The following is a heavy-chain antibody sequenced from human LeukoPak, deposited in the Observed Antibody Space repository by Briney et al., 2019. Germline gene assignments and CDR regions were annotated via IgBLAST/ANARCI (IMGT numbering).Heavy chain of an antibody. CDR1: GYTFTSYG. CDR2: INPNSGGT. D-gene: IGHD3-22*01. CDR3: ARGSDSDSSMKLGNDY. V-gene: IGHV1-2*02. Sequence: ASVKVSCKASGYTFTSYGISWVRQAPGQGLEWMGWINPNSGGTNYAQKFQGRVTMTRDTSISTAYMELSRLRSDDTAVYYCARGSDSDSSMKLGNDYWGQGTLVTVSS. J-gene: IGHJ4*02.